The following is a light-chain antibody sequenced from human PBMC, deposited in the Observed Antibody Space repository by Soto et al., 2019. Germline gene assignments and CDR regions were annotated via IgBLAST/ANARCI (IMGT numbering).Light chain of an antibody. Sequence: EIVLTQSPGTLSLSPGERATLSCRASQSVRSDYLAWYQQKPGQAPRLLIYGASSRATGIPARFSGSGSGTEFTLTISSLQSEDFAVYYCQQYNNWPPYTFGQGTKLEIK. CDR2: GAS. V-gene: IGKV3-15*01. J-gene: IGKJ2*01. CDR1: QSVRSD. CDR3: QQYNNWPPYT.